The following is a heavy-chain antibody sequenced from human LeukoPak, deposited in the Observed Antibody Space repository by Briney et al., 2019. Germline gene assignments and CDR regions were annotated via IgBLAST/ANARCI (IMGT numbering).Heavy chain of an antibody. CDR1: GYTFTGYY. D-gene: IGHD3-10*01. V-gene: IGHV1-2*02. CDR2: INPNSGGT. CDR3: ARDPPPLLWFGELLDY. J-gene: IGHJ4*02. Sequence: ASVKVSCKASGYTFTGYYMHWVRQAPGQGLEWMGWINPNSGGTNYAQKFQGRVTMTRDTSISTAYMELSRLRSDDTAVYYCARDPPPLLWFGELLDYWGQGTLVTVSS.